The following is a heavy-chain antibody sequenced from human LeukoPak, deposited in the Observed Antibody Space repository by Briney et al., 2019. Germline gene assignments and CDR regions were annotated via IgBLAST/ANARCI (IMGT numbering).Heavy chain of an antibody. CDR2: ISAYNGNT. CDR3: ARDILVGATSGDYFDY. D-gene: IGHD1-26*01. Sequence: GASVKVSCKASGYTFTSYGISWVRQAPGQGLEWMGWISAYNGNTNYAQKLQGRVTMTTDTSTSTAYMELRSLRSDDTAVYYCARDILVGATSGDYFDYWGQGTLVTVSS. J-gene: IGHJ4*02. V-gene: IGHV1-18*01. CDR1: GYTFTSYG.